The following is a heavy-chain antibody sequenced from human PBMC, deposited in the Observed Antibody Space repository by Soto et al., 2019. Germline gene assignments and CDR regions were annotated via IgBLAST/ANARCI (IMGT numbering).Heavy chain of an antibody. V-gene: IGHV1-69*12. J-gene: IGHJ4*02. Sequence: QVQLVQSGAEVKKPGSSVKVSCKASGGTFSSYAISWVRQAPGQGLEWMGGIIPIFGTANYAQKFQGRVTSXXDEATGRADMELSSLRSEDTAVYYCARGRNGDYGDWGQGTLVTVSS. D-gene: IGHD4-17*01. CDR1: GGTFSSYA. CDR3: ARGRNGDYGD. CDR2: IIPIFGTA.